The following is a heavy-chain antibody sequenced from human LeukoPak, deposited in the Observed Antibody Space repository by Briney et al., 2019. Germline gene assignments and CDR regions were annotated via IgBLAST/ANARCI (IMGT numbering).Heavy chain of an antibody. CDR1: GTTLTSNL. CDR2: INPNSGDT. V-gene: IGHV1-2*02. Sequence: GASVKVSSEALGTTLTSNLIHWLGRAPGQGLEWMGWINPNSGDTNYAQKFQGRVTMTRDKTISTAYMELSRLTSDDTAVYYCARDPVRCGGCSYQADFQQGGQGTLVTVSS. J-gene: IGHJ1*01. CDR3: ARDPVRCGGCSYQADFQQ. D-gene: IGHD2-15*01.